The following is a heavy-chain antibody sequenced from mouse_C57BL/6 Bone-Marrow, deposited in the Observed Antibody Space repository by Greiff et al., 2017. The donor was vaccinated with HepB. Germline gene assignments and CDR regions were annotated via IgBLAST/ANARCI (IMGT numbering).Heavy chain of an antibody. CDR3: AQSTVVATRAWFAY. J-gene: IGHJ3*01. CDR2: IDPSDSET. Sequence: QVQLQQPGAELVRPGSSVKLSCKASGYTFTSYWMHLVKQRPIQGLEWIGNIDPSDSETHYNQKFKDKATLTVDKSSSTAYMQLSSLTSEDSAVYYCAQSTVVATRAWFAYWGQGTLVTVSA. D-gene: IGHD1-1*01. V-gene: IGHV1-52*01. CDR1: GYTFTSYW.